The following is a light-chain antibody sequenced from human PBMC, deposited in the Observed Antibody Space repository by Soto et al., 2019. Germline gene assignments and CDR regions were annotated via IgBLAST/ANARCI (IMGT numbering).Light chain of an antibody. CDR1: SSNIGAGYD. CDR2: GNS. V-gene: IGLV1-40*01. Sequence: QSVLTQPPSVSGAPGQRVTISCTGSSSNIGAGYDVHWYQQLPATAPKLLIYGNSNRPSGVPDRFFGSKSGTSASLAITGLQAEDAADYYCQSYDSSLSGVVFGGGTKLTVL. J-gene: IGLJ2*01. CDR3: QSYDSSLSGVV.